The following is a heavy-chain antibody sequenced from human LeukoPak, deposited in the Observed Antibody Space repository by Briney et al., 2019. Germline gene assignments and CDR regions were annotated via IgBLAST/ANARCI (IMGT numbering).Heavy chain of an antibody. Sequence: SETPSLTCAVYGGSFSGYYWSWIRQPPGKGLEWIGEINHSGSTNYNPSLKSRVTISVDTSKNQFSLKLSSVTAADTVVYYCARANYIVVVPAAMRRADWFDPWGQGTLVTVSS. J-gene: IGHJ5*02. D-gene: IGHD2-2*01. CDR2: INHSGST. V-gene: IGHV4-34*01. CDR1: GGSFSGYY. CDR3: ARANYIVVVPAAMRRADWFDP.